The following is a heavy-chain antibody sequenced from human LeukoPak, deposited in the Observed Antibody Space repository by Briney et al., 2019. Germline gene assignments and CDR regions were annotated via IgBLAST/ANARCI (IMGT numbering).Heavy chain of an antibody. CDR3: AREGVGGYSQAFDY. CDR2: IDSSSRNI. CDR1: GFSFNYYA. V-gene: IGHV3-21*06. Sequence: GGSLRLSCEASGFSFNYYAMNWVRQAPGKGLEWVSSIDSSSRNIYYADSVKGRFTISRDNAKNSLYLQMNSLRAEDSALYYCAREGVGGYSQAFDYWGQGTLVTVS. J-gene: IGHJ4*02. D-gene: IGHD5-18*01.